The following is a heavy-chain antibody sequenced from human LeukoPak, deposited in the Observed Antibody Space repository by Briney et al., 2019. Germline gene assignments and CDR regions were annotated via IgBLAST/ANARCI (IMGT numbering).Heavy chain of an antibody. CDR1: GFTFDDYA. V-gene: IGHV3-21*01. CDR3: ARDSYSYGRFDY. J-gene: IGHJ4*02. CDR2: ISSSSSYI. Sequence: GGSLRLSCAASGFTFDDYAMHRVRQAPGKGLEWVSSISSSSSYIYYADSVKGRFTISRDNPKNSLYLQMNGLRAEDTAVYYCARDSYSYGRFDYWGQGTLVTVSS. D-gene: IGHD5-18*01.